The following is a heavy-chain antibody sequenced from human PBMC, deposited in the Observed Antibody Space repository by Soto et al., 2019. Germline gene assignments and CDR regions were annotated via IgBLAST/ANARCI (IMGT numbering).Heavy chain of an antibody. CDR3: ARRWYCDICYCFEY. D-gene: IGHD2-21*01. Sequence: SETLSLTCALSGGSINSGNFHWGWIRQPRGKGLEWIATIYHGGSTYYNPSLKSRVTISMDTSKNQFSLDVRSVTATDTAVYYCARRWYCDICYCFEYWGQGVLVTVSS. CDR2: IYHGGST. CDR1: GGSINSGNFH. V-gene: IGHV4-39*01. J-gene: IGHJ4*02.